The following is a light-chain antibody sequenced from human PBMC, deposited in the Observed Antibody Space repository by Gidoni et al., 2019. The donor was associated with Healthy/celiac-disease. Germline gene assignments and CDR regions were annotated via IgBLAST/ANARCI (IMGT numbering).Light chain of an antibody. CDR2: EDS. CDR1: KLGDKY. J-gene: IGLJ2*01. V-gene: IGLV3-1*01. CDR3: QAWDSSTVV. Sequence: SYELTQPPSVSVSPGQTASITCSGDKLGDKYACWYQQKAGQSPVLVIYEDSKRPSGIPERFSSSNSGNTATLTISGTQAMDEADYYCQAWDSSTVVFGGGTKLTVL.